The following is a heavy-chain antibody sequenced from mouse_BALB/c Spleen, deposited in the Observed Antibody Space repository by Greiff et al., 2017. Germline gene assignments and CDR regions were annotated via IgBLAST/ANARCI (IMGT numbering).Heavy chain of an antibody. V-gene: IGHV2-9*02. CDR1: GFSLTSYG. CDR2: IWAGGST. D-gene: IGHD2-2*01. Sequence: VQRVESGPGLVAPSQSLSITCTVSGFSLTSYGVHWVRQPPGKGLEWLGVIWAGGSTNYNSALMSRLSISKDNSKSQVFLKMNSLQTDDTAMYYCARDRERGGYDGFDYWGQGTTLTVSS. J-gene: IGHJ2*01. CDR3: ARDRERGGYDGFDY.